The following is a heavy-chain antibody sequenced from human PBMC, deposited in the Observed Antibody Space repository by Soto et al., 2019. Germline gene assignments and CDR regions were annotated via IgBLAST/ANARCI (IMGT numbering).Heavy chain of an antibody. CDR3: AKAISDYYAPSDY. CDR2: ISDRDGST. V-gene: IGHV3-23*01. J-gene: IGHJ4*02. CDR1: DFSFSSFA. Sequence: PGASLRLYCTASDFSFSSFALSCVRQAPGKGLEWVSVISDRDGSTYFADSVKGRFTISRDDSKSTLYLQMNGLRGDDTAIYYCAKAISDYYAPSDYWGQGT. D-gene: IGHD3-22*01.